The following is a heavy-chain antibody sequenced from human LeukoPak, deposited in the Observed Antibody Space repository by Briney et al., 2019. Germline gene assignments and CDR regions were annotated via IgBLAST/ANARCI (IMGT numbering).Heavy chain of an antibody. CDR2: ISGRGGST. Sequence: GGSLRLSCAASGFTFSSYAMSWVRQAPGKGLEWVSAISGRGGSTYYADSVKGRFTISRDNSKNTLYLQMNSLRAEDTAVYYCAKNHDFWSGYSNYWGQGTLVTVSS. V-gene: IGHV3-23*01. CDR3: AKNHDFWSGYSNY. J-gene: IGHJ4*02. D-gene: IGHD3-3*01. CDR1: GFTFSSYA.